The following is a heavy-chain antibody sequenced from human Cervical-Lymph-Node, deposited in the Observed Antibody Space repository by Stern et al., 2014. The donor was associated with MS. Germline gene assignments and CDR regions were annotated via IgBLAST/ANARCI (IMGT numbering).Heavy chain of an antibody. CDR2: FYHTGSA. CDR3: ARDQGFQLMNS. J-gene: IGHJ4*02. CDR1: GDSISNDNW. Sequence: QVQLQESGPGLVRPSGTLSLTCAVSGDSISNDNWWSWVRQPPGKGLEWMGEFYHTGSANYDPSLKSRVPISVDKSKNQSSLRLTSMTAADTAVYYCARDQGFQLMNSWGQGTLVIVSS. V-gene: IGHV4-4*02. D-gene: IGHD2-2*01.